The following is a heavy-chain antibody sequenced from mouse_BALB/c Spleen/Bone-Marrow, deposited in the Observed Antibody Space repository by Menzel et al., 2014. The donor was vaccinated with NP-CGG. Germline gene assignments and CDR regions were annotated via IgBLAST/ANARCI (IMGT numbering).Heavy chain of an antibody. CDR2: IDPYYGGT. CDR3: AKSVSLRAMDY. CDR1: GYSLTGYN. D-gene: IGHD6-2*01. V-gene: IGHV1-39*01. J-gene: IGHJ4*01. Sequence: EVKLVESGPELEKPGASVKISCKASGYSLTGYNMNWVKQSNGKSLEWIGDIDPYYGGTSYNQKFKGKATLTVDKSSSTAYMQLKSLTSEDSAVYYCAKSVSLRAMDYWGQGTSVSVSS.